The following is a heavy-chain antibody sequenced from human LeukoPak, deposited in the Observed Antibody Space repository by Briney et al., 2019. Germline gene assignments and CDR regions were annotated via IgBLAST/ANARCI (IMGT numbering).Heavy chain of an antibody. D-gene: IGHD3-16*01. J-gene: IGHJ3*02. Sequence: SGGSLRLSCAASGFTFNSYAMAWARQAPGKGLEWVSVIYSGGSTYYADSVKGRFTISRDNSKNTLYLQMNSLRAEDTAVYYCARGEWGSNDAFDIWGQGTMVTVSS. CDR2: IYSGGST. V-gene: IGHV3-66*01. CDR1: GFTFNSYA. CDR3: ARGEWGSNDAFDI.